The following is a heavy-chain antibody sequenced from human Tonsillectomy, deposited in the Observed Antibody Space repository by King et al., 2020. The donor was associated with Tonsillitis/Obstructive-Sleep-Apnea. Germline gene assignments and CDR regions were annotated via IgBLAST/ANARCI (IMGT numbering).Heavy chain of an antibody. CDR3: AHSGQQLVRGLYYFDY. J-gene: IGHJ4*02. CDR2: IYWDDDK. Sequence: ITLKESGPTLVKPTQTLTLTCTFSGFSLSTSGVGVGWIRQPPGKALEWLALIYWDDDKRYSPSLKSRLTITKDTSKTQVVLTMPNMDPVDTAPYYCAHSGQQLVRGLYYFDYWGQGTLVTVSS. V-gene: IGHV2-5*02. CDR1: GFSLSTSGVG. D-gene: IGHD6-13*01.